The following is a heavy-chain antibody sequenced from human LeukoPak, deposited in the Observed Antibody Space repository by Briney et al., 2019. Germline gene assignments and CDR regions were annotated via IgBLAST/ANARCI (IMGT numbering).Heavy chain of an antibody. CDR1: GYTFADYY. CDR2: INPNSGDT. J-gene: IGHJ4*02. Sequence: ASVKVSCKASGYTFADYYIHWVRQAPGQGLEWMGLINPNSGDTNYAQKFQGRVSMTRDTSISTAYMDLSDLRSDDTAVYYCARGRNIEMTTMSGGSDYWGQGTLVTVSS. CDR3: ARGRNIEMTTMSGGSDY. V-gene: IGHV1-2*02. D-gene: IGHD5-24*01.